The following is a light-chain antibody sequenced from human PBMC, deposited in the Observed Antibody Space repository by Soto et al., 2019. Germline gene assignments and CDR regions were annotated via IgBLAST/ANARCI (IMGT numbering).Light chain of an antibody. J-gene: IGLJ2*01. Sequence: QSALTQPRSVSGSPGQSVTLSCTGTSSDIGGYKYVSWYQQHPGKAPKVMIYDVSKRPSGVPDRFSGSKSGNTASLTISGLQAEDEADYYCGSHVGTSNVVFGGGTKLTVL. V-gene: IGLV2-11*01. CDR3: GSHVGTSNVV. CDR1: SSDIGGYKY. CDR2: DVS.